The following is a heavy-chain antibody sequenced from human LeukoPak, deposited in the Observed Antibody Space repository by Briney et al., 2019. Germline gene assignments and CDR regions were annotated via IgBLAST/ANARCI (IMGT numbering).Heavy chain of an antibody. V-gene: IGHV4-59*01. J-gene: IGHJ4*02. D-gene: IGHD2-8*01. CDR2: IYYSGST. CDR3: ARGKKWTDY. Sequence: SETLSLTCTVSGGSISSYYWSWIRQPPGKGLEWIGYIYYSGSTNYNPSLKSRVTISVDTSKNQFSLKLSSVTAADTAVYYCARGKKWTDYWGQGTLVTVSS. CDR1: GGSISSYY.